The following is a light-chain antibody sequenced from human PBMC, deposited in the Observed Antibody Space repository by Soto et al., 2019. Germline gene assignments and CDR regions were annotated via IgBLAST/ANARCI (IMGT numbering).Light chain of an antibody. CDR2: GAS. CDR1: HSASSS. V-gene: IGKV3-20*01. Sequence: ILMTQSPVTLSVSPGERATLSCRASHSASSSLAWYQQKPGQAPRLLIYGASSRATGIPDRFSGSGSGTDFTLTISRLEPEDFAVYYCQQYGSSPWTFGQGTQFDIK. J-gene: IGKJ1*01. CDR3: QQYGSSPWT.